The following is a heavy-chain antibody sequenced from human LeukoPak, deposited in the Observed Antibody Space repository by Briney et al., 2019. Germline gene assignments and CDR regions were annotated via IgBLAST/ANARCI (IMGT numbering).Heavy chain of an antibody. CDR1: GGSFSGYY. CDR2: INHSGST. V-gene: IGHV4-34*01. CDR3: ARAPSRYCSGGSCSGTLFDY. J-gene: IGHJ4*02. D-gene: IGHD2-15*01. Sequence: KPSETLSLTCAVYGGSFSGYYWSWIRQPPGKGLEWIGEINHSGSTNYNPSLKSRVTISVDTSKNQFSLKLSSVTAADTAVYYCARAPSRYCSGGSCSGTLFDYWGQGTLVTVSS.